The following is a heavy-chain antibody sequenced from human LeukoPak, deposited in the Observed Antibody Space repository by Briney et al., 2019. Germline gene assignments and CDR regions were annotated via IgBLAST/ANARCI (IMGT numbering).Heavy chain of an antibody. CDR1: GGSISSSSYY. J-gene: IGHJ4*02. CDR2: IYYSGST. D-gene: IGHD6-19*01. Sequence: PSETLSLTCTVSGGSISSSSYYWGWIRQPPGKGLEWIGSIYYSGSTNYDPSLKSRVTISVDTSKNQFSLKLSSVTAADTAVYYCARQKGSGWYRRWFDYWGQGTLVTVSS. V-gene: IGHV4-39*01. CDR3: ARQKGSGWYRRWFDY.